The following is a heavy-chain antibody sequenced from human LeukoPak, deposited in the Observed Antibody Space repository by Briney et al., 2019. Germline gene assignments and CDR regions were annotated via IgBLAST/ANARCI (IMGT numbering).Heavy chain of an antibody. Sequence: GGSLRLSCAASGFTFSSYWMSWVRQAPGKGLEWVANIKQDGSEKYYVDSVKGRFTISRDNAKNSLYLQMNSLRAEDRAVYYCARWWELRKDAFDIWGQGTMVTVSS. CDR1: GFTFSSYW. J-gene: IGHJ3*02. D-gene: IGHD1-26*01. CDR3: ARWWELRKDAFDI. V-gene: IGHV3-7*01. CDR2: IKQDGSEK.